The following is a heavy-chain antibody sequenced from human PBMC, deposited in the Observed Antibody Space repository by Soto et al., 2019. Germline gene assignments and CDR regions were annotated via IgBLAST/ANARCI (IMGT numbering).Heavy chain of an antibody. CDR2: IWYDGSNK. V-gene: IGHV3-33*01. D-gene: IGHD5-18*01. Sequence: QVQLVESGGGVVQPGRSLRLSCAASGFTFSNYGMHWVRQAPGKGLDWVAVIWYDGSNKYYADSVKGRFSISRDNSKNTPYLQMNSLRAEDTAAYHCATAVGGYNYEDYFDYWGQGTLVTVST. CDR3: ATAVGGYNYEDYFDY. J-gene: IGHJ4*02. CDR1: GFTFSNYG.